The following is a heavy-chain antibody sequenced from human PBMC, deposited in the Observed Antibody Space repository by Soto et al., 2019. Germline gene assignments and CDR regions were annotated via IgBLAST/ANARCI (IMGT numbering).Heavy chain of an antibody. CDR3: ARDRGDFTTVVTQQYYYYYGMDV. V-gene: IGHV3-30-3*01. Sequence: GVSLRLSCAASGFTFSSYAMHWVRQAPGKGLEWVAVISYDGSNKYYADSVKGRFTISRDNSKNTLYMQMNSLRAEDTAVYYCARDRGDFTTVVTQQYYYYYGMDVRGQGTTVTV. D-gene: IGHD4-17*01. J-gene: IGHJ6*02. CDR2: ISYDGSNK. CDR1: GFTFSSYA.